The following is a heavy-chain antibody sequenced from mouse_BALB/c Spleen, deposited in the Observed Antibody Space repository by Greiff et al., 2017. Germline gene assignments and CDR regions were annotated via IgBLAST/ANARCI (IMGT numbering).Heavy chain of an antibody. Sequence: QVQLQQSAAELARPGASVKMSCKASGYTFTSYTMHWVKQRPGQGLEWIGYINPSSGYTEYNQKFKDKTTLTADKSSSTAYMQLSSLTSEDSAVYYCARGGSSPYGYEPMDYWGQGTSVTVSS. J-gene: IGHJ4*01. CDR2: INPSSGYT. D-gene: IGHD2-2*01. V-gene: IGHV1-4*02. CDR1: GYTFTSYT. CDR3: ARGGSSPYGYEPMDY.